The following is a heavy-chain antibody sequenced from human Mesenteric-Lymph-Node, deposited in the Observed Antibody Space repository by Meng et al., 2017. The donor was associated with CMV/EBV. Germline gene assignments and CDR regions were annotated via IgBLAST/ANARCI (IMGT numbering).Heavy chain of an antibody. V-gene: IGHV1-18*04. CDR1: YTFTSYG. CDR3: AIVDYDILTGYQAGEAY. J-gene: IGHJ4*02. Sequence: YTFTSYGISWVRQAPGHRLEWMGWISAYNGNTNYAQKLQGRVTMPTDTSTSTAYMELRSLSSDDTAVYYCAIVDYDILTGYQAGEAYWGQGTLVTVSS. D-gene: IGHD3-9*01. CDR2: ISAYNGNT.